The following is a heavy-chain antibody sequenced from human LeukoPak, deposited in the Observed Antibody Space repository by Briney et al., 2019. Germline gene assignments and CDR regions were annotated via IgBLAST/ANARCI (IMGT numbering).Heavy chain of an antibody. V-gene: IGHV4-39*01. D-gene: IGHD3-10*01. J-gene: IGHJ5*02. CDR3: ARSITLNWFDP. Sequence: SETVSLTCTVSADYISSSSYYWGWIRQPPGKGLEWIGSIYYSGKTYYNPSLKSRVTISVDTSKNQFSLKLTSVTATDTAVYYCARSITLNWFDPWGQGTLGTVSS. CDR2: IYYSGKT. CDR1: ADYISSSSYY.